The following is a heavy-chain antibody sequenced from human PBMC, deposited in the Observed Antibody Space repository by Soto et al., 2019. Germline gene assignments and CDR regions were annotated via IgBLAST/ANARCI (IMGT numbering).Heavy chain of an antibody. CDR1: GFTFSSYE. V-gene: IGHV3-48*03. CDR2: ISSSGSTI. D-gene: IGHD3-22*01. CDR3: ASFYDSSGYYFDY. J-gene: IGHJ4*02. Sequence: GGSLRLSCAASGFTFSSYEMNWVRQAPGKGLEWVSYISSSGSTIYYADSVKGRFTISRDNAKNSLYLQMNSLRAEDTAVYYCASFYDSSGYYFDYWGQGTLVTVSS.